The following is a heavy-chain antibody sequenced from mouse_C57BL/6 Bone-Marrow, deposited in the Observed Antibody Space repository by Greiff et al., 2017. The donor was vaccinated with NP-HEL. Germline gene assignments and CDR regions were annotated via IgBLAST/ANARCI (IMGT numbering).Heavy chain of an antibody. V-gene: IGHV14-4*01. CDR1: GFNIKDDY. CDR2: IDPENGDT. J-gene: IGHJ2*01. Sequence: VQLKESGAELVRPGASVKLSCTASGFNIKDDYMHWVKQRPEQGLEWIGWIDPENGDTEYASKFQGKATITADTSSNTAYLQLSSLTSEDTAVYYCTTHDGSSLDYWGQGTTLTVSS. CDR3: TTHDGSSLDY. D-gene: IGHD1-1*01.